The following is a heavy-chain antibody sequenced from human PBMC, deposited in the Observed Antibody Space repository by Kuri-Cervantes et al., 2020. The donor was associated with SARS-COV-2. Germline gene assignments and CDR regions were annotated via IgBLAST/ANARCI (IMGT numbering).Heavy chain of an antibody. CDR3: ARGDILTVGAFDI. D-gene: IGHD3-9*01. CDR1: GGTFSSYT. Sequence: SVKVSCKASGGTFSSYTISWVRQAPGQGLEWMGRIIPILGIANYAQKFQGRVTITADKSTSTAYMELSSLRSEDTAVYYCARGDILTVGAFDIWGQGTMVTVSS. V-gene: IGHV1-69*02. J-gene: IGHJ3*02. CDR2: IIPILGIA.